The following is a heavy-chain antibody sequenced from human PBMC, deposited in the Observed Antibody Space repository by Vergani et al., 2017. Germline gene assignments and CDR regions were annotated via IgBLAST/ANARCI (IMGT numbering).Heavy chain of an antibody. D-gene: IGHD5-24*01. CDR1: GFIFSSYA. V-gene: IGHV3-23*01. CDR2: ISGSDGST. J-gene: IGHJ4*02. CDR3: GRGSDNYN. Sequence: EVQLLESGGGLVQRGGSLRLSCAASGFIFSSYAMSWVRQAPGKGLEWVSGISGSDGSTYYADSVKGRFTISRDNSKNTLYLQMNSLRAEDTAVYYCGRGSDNYNWGQGTLVNVSS.